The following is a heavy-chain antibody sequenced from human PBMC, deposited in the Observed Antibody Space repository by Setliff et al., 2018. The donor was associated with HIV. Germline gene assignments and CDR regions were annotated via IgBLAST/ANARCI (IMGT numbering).Heavy chain of an antibody. V-gene: IGHV4-61*09. Sequence: SETPSPTCTVPGGSIRRGDYYWSWIRQPAGEGLEWIGQISSSGSTNYNPSLKNRVTLSRDTSKNQFALKLRSVFAGDTAVYYCVRDPGYDSGWSGTTFDYWGQGTSVTVSS. CDR3: VRDPGYDSGWSGTTFDY. J-gene: IGHJ4*02. CDR2: ISSSGST. CDR1: GGSIRRGDYY. D-gene: IGHD6-19*01.